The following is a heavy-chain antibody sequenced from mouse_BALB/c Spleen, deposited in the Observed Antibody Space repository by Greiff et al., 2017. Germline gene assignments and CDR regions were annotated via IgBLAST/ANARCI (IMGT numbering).Heavy chain of an antibody. CDR2: ISYDGSN. Sequence: VQLKESGPGLVKPSQSLSLTCSVTGYSITSGYYWNWIRQFPGNKLEWMGYISYDGSNNYNPSLKNRISITRDTSKNQFFLKLNSVTTEDTATYYCARLDSSGPFAYWGQGTLVTVSA. V-gene: IGHV3-6*02. CDR3: ARLDSSGPFAY. J-gene: IGHJ3*01. D-gene: IGHD3-2*01. CDR1: GYSITSGYY.